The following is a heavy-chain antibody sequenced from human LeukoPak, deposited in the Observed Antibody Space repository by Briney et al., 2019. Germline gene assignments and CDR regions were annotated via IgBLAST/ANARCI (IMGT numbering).Heavy chain of an antibody. V-gene: IGHV3-74*01. Sequence: PGGSLRLSCAASGFTFSSHWMQSVRQAPGKGLVWVSRINSDGSITSYADSVKGRFTISRDNAKNTLYLQMNSLRAEDTVVYYCARDAFTITVWWGQGTLVTVSS. CDR3: ARDAFTITVW. J-gene: IGHJ4*02. D-gene: IGHD5-12*01. CDR1: GFTFSSHW. CDR2: INSDGSIT.